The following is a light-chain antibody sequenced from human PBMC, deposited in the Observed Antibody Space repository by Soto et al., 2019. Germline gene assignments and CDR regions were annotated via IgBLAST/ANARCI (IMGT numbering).Light chain of an antibody. CDR2: GTS. Sequence: EIVLTQSPGTLSLSPGERATLSCRTSQATITNYLAWYQQKPGQAPRLLIYGTSNRAAGIPDRFSGSGSGTDFTLTIFRLEPEDFAVYYCQQYGDSLYLFGPGTKVDIK. J-gene: IGKJ2*01. V-gene: IGKV3-20*01. CDR3: QQYGDSLYL. CDR1: QATITNY.